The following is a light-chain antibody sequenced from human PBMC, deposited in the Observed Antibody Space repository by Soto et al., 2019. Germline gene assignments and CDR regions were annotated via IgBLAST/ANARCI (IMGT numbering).Light chain of an antibody. V-gene: IGKV3-20*01. CDR3: LRYGDSPPAYT. Sequence: EIVLTQSPGTLSLSPGERATLSCRASQSVSSRNLAWYRKKPGQAPSLLIYGASNRATGIPDRFSGSGSGTDFTLTISRLEPEDFAVYSCLRYGDSPPAYTFGQGTKLEIK. CDR2: GAS. J-gene: IGKJ2*01. CDR1: QSVSSRN.